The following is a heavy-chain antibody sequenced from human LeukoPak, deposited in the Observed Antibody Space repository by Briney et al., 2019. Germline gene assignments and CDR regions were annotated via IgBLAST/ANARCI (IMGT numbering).Heavy chain of an antibody. V-gene: IGHV3-30-3*01. D-gene: IGHD3-10*01. CDR1: GFTFSSYA. Sequence: GGSLRLSCAASGFTFSSYAMPWIRQAPGKGLEWVAVISYDGSNKYYADSVKGRFTISRDNSKNTLYLQMNSLRAEDTAVYYCARQHYYGSGSYDTSFDYWGQGTLVTVSS. J-gene: IGHJ4*02. CDR3: ARQHYYGSGSYDTSFDY. CDR2: ISYDGSNK.